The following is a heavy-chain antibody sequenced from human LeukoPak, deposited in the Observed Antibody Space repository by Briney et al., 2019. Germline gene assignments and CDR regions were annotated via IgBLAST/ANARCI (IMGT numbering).Heavy chain of an antibody. J-gene: IGHJ4*02. D-gene: IGHD6-19*01. CDR1: TFTFSSYG. V-gene: IGHV3-30*02. CDR2: IQYDRNKR. Sequence: GGSLRLSCAASTFTFSSYGMHWVRQAPGKGLEWVAFIQYDRNKRYYADSVKGRFTISRDNSKNTLYLQMNSLRPEDTALYYCANTMYSSAWSPFDYWGRGTLVTVSS. CDR3: ANTMYSSAWSPFDY.